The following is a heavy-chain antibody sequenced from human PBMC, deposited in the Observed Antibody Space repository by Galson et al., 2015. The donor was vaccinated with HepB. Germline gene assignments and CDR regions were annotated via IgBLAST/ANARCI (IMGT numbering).Heavy chain of an antibody. CDR3: ARDLTKVVPAAYNWFDP. J-gene: IGHJ5*02. V-gene: IGHV1-46*01. CDR1: GYTFTSYY. Sequence: SVKVSCKASGYTFTSYYMHWVRQAPGQGLEWMGIINPSGGSTSYAQKFQGRVTMTRDTSTSTVYMELSSLRSEDTAVYYCARDLTKVVPAAYNWFDPWGQGTLVTVSS. D-gene: IGHD2-2*01. CDR2: INPSGGST.